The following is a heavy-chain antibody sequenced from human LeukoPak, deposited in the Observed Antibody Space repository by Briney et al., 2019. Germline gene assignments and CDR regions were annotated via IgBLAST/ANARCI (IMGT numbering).Heavy chain of an antibody. CDR2: ISYDGSNK. Sequence: QSGGSLRLSCAASGFTFSSYGMHWVRQAPGKGLEWVAVISYDGSNKYYADSVKGRFTISRDNSKNTLYLQMNSLRAEDTAVYYCAKDRNDILTGHGPSGAEYFQHWGQGTLVTVSS. V-gene: IGHV3-30*18. CDR3: AKDRNDILTGHGPSGAEYFQH. J-gene: IGHJ1*01. CDR1: GFTFSSYG. D-gene: IGHD3-9*01.